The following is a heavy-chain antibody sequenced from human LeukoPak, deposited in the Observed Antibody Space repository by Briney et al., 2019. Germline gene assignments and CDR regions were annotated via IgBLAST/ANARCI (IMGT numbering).Heavy chain of an antibody. CDR3: ARNGVVAATTIDY. Sequence: SETLSLTCTVSGYSISSGYYWGWIRQPPGKGLEWIGSIYHSGSTYYNPSLKSRVTISVDTSKNQFSLKLSSVTAADTAVYYCARNGVVAATTIDYWGQGTLVTVSS. CDR2: IYHSGST. V-gene: IGHV4-38-2*02. CDR1: GYSISSGYY. D-gene: IGHD2-15*01. J-gene: IGHJ4*02.